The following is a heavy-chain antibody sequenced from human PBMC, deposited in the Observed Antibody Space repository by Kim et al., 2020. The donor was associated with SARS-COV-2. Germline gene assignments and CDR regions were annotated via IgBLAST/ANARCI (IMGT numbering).Heavy chain of an antibody. CDR1: GFTFSNAW. J-gene: IGHJ4*02. V-gene: IGHV3-15*01. CDR3: TTEAPPSPSPVVAFWY. D-gene: IGHD2-15*01. CDR2: IKSKTDGGTT. Sequence: GGSLRLSCAASGFTFSNAWMSWVRQAPGKGLEWVGRIKSKTDGGTTDYAAPVKGRFTISRDDSKNTLYLQMNSLKTEDTAVYYCTTEAPPSPSPVVAFWYWGQGTLVTVSS.